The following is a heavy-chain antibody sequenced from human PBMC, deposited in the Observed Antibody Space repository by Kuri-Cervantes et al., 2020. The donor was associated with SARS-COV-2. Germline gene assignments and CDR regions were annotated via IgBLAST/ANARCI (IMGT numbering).Heavy chain of an antibody. CDR2: ITSSGTRI. D-gene: IGHD5-18*01. CDR3: TTFARVFDWLQLWTHFDY. Sequence: GESLKISCAASGFTFSSYSMNWVRQAPGKGLEWVSYITSSGTRIDYADSVKGRFSISRDNAKNSLYLQMNSLKTEDTAVYYCTTFARVFDWLQLWTHFDYWGQGTLVTVSS. V-gene: IGHV3-48*04. CDR1: GFTFSSYS. J-gene: IGHJ4*02.